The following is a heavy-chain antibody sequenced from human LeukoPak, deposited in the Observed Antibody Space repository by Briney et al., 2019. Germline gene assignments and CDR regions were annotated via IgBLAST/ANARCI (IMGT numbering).Heavy chain of an antibody. CDR3: AKRPSSGWGGYFDY. Sequence: GTSLRLSCAASGFTFSRYGMHWVRQAPGKGLEWVSSFTGSGGSTYYADSVKGRFTISRDNSKNTLSLQMNSLRAEDTAVYYCAKRPSSGWGGYFDYWGQGILVTVSS. D-gene: IGHD6-19*01. CDR2: FTGSGGST. J-gene: IGHJ4*02. V-gene: IGHV3-23*01. CDR1: GFTFSRYG.